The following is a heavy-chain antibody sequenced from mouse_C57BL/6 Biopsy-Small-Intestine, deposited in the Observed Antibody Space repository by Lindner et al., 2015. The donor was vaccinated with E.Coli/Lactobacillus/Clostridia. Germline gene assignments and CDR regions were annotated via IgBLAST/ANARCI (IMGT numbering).Heavy chain of an antibody. Sequence: VQLQESGPELVKPGASVKMSCKASGYTFTSYVMHWVKQKPGQGLEWIGYINPYSDGTKYNEKFKGKATLTSDKSSSTAYMELSSLTSEDSAVYYCARDGYGDYLYFDYWGQGTTLTVSS. D-gene: IGHD2-13*01. CDR3: ARDGYGDYLYFDY. J-gene: IGHJ2*01. V-gene: IGHV1-14*01. CDR2: INPYSDGT. CDR1: GYTFTSYV.